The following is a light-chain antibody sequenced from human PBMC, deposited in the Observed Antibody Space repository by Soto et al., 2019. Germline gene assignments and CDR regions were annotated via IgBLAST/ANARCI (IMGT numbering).Light chain of an antibody. CDR2: GTS. Sequence: EIVLTQSPGTLSVSPGERATLSCRASQTISSNYLAWYQQKPGQTPSLLIYGTSSRPTGIPDRFSGSGSGTDFTLTISRLEPEDYAIYYCQQYVSWTFGQGTKVEIK. CDR3: QQYVSWT. CDR1: QTISSNY. J-gene: IGKJ1*01. V-gene: IGKV3-20*01.